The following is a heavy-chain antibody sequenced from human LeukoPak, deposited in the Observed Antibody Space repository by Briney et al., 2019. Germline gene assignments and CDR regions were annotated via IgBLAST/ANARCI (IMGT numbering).Heavy chain of an antibody. J-gene: IGHJ4*02. CDR1: GFTFSDYY. CDR3: ARYLDYYDYVWGSYGH. CDR2: ISSSGSSI. D-gene: IGHD3-16*01. V-gene: IGHV3-11*01. Sequence: GGSLRLSCAASGFTFSDYYMSWIRRAPGKGLEWVSYISSSGSSIYYADSVKGRFTISRDNAKNTLYLQINSLRAEYRAVYYCARYLDYYDYVWGSYGHWGQGTLVTVSS.